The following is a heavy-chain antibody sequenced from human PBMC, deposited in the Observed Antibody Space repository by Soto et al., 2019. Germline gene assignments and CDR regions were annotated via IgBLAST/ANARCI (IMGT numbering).Heavy chain of an antibody. D-gene: IGHD6-13*01. CDR3: ANEKQQLVLIDY. V-gene: IGHV3-23*01. Sequence: PGGSLRLSCAASGFTFSSYAMSWVRQAPGKGLEWVSAISGSGGSTYYADSVKGRLTISRDNSKNTLYLQMNSLRAEDTAVYYCANEKQQLVLIDYWVQGTLVTVSS. CDR2: ISGSGGST. J-gene: IGHJ4*02. CDR1: GFTFSSYA.